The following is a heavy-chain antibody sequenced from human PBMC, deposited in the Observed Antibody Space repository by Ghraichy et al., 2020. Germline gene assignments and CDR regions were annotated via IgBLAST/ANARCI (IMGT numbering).Heavy chain of an antibody. D-gene: IGHD3-3*01. Sequence: ASVKVSCKVSGYTLTELSMHWVRQAPGKGLEWMGGFDPEDGETIYAQKFQGRVTMTEDTSTDTAYMELSSLRSEDTAVYYCATDSELMKAYSSYYDFWSGLDYWGQGTLVTVSS. V-gene: IGHV1-24*01. J-gene: IGHJ4*02. CDR1: GYTLTELS. CDR2: FDPEDGET. CDR3: ATDSELMKAYSSYYDFWSGLDY.